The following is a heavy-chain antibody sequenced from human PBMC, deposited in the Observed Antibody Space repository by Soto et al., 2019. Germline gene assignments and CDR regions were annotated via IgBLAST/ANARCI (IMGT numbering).Heavy chain of an antibody. Sequence: ASVKVSCKASGYTFTGYYMHWVRQAPGQGLEWMGWINPNSGGTNYAQKFQGWVTMTRDTSISTAYMELSRLRSDDTAVYYCARGRLYGSYGIWCLPNWFDLWGQATLVTLSS. CDR1: GYTFTGYY. J-gene: IGHJ5*02. CDR2: INPNSGGT. V-gene: IGHV1-2*04. CDR3: ARGRLYGSYGIWCLPNWFDL. D-gene: IGHD5-12*01.